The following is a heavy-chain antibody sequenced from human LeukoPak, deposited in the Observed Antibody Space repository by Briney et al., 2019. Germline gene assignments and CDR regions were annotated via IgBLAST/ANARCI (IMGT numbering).Heavy chain of an antibody. D-gene: IGHD3-10*01. CDR1: GGSISSSNYY. J-gene: IGHJ4*02. Sequence: SETLSLTCTVSGGSISSSNYYWGWIRQPPGKGLEWIGSIYYSGSTYYTPSLKSRVTISVDTSKNQFSLKLSSVTAADTAVYYCASLYGSGTYYPSDYWGQGILVTVSS. CDR2: IYYSGST. V-gene: IGHV4-39*07. CDR3: ASLYGSGTYYPSDY.